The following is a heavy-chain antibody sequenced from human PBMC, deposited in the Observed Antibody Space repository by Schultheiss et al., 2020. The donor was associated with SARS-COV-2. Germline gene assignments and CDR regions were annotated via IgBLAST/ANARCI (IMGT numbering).Heavy chain of an antibody. Sequence: SETLSLTCAVYGGSFSGYYWSWIRQPPGKGLEWIGYIYYSGSTNYNPSLKSRVTISVDTSKNQFSLKLSSVTAADTAVYYCARARYCSSTSCYKYYFDYWGQGTLVTVSS. CDR2: IYYSGST. D-gene: IGHD2-2*01. CDR3: ARARYCSSTSCYKYYFDY. CDR1: GGSFSGYY. V-gene: IGHV4-59*01. J-gene: IGHJ4*02.